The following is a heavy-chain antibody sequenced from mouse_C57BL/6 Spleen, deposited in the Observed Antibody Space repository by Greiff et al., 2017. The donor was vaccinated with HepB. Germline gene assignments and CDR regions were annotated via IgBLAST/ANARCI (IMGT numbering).Heavy chain of an antibody. CDR1: GYSITSGYY. CDR3: ARTVIYAFAY. J-gene: IGHJ3*01. V-gene: IGHV3-6*01. CDR2: ISYDGSN. D-gene: IGHD2-3*01. Sequence: EVQLQESGPGLVKPSQSLSLTCSVTGYSITSGYYWNWIRQFPGNKLEWMGYISYDGSNNYNPSLKNRISITRDTSKNQFFLKLNSVTTEDTATYYCARTVIYAFAYWGQGTLVTVSA.